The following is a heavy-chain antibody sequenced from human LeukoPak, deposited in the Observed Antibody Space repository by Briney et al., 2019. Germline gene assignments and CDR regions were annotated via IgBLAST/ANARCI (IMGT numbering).Heavy chain of an antibody. D-gene: IGHD4-17*01. CDR3: AKDKDSYGDPMFDY. J-gene: IGHJ4*02. CDR2: ISWNSGSI. Sequence: GGSLRLSCAASGFTFGDYAMHWVRQAPGKGLEWVSGISWNSGSIGYADSVKGRFTISRDNAKNSLYLQMNSLRAEDTALYYCAKDKDSYGDPMFDYWGQGTLVTVSS. CDR1: GFTFGDYA. V-gene: IGHV3-9*01.